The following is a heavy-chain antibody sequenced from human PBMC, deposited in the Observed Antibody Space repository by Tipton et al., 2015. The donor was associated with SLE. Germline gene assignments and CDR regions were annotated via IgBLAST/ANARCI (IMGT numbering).Heavy chain of an antibody. V-gene: IGHV4-38-2*02. CDR3: ARAAGRDGYTSSWTPFEY. D-gene: IGHD6-13*01. J-gene: IGHJ4*02. CDR1: GGSISSGYY. Sequence: TLSLTCTVSGGSISSGYYWAWIRQPPGKGLEWIGCIYHSGSTYYNLSLKSRVTISVDTSKNQFSLKLNSVTAADTAVYYCARAAGRDGYTSSWTPFEYWGQGTLVTVSS. CDR2: IYHSGST.